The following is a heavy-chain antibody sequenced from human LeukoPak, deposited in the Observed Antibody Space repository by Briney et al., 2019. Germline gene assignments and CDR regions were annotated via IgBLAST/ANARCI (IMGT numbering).Heavy chain of an antibody. Sequence: GGSLRLSCAASGFTFSSYGMHWVRQAPGKRLEWVAFIRYDGSNKYYADSVKGRFTISRDNSKNTLYLQMNSLRAEDTAVYYCAKEGFEYSSSYGYFDYWGQGTLVTVSS. D-gene: IGHD6-6*01. CDR3: AKEGFEYSSSYGYFDY. CDR2: IRYDGSNK. V-gene: IGHV3-30*02. CDR1: GFTFSSYG. J-gene: IGHJ4*02.